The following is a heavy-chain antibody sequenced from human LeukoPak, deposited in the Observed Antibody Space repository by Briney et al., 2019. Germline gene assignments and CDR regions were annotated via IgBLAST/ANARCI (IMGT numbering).Heavy chain of an antibody. V-gene: IGHV3-21*01. CDR2: ISSTSSYI. CDR1: GFTFSSYS. Sequence: KSGGSLRLSCAASGFTFSSYSMNWVRQAPGKGLDWVSSISSTSSYIYYADSVKGRFTISRDNAKNSLYLQMNSLRADDTAVYYCAISGYSSSWYYFDYWGQGTLVTVSS. CDR3: AISGYSSSWYYFDY. D-gene: IGHD6-13*01. J-gene: IGHJ4*02.